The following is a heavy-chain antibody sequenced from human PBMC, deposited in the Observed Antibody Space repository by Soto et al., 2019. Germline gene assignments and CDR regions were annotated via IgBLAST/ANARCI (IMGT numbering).Heavy chain of an antibody. CDR3: AGGEASGRHFAP. J-gene: IGHJ5*02. D-gene: IGHD1-1*01. V-gene: IGHV3-11*01. CDR1: GFTFSDHY. Sequence: QVQLVESGGGLVMPGESLRLSCAASGFTFSDHYMSWIRQAPGKGLEWVSYISSSGNSMYYADSVKGRFTVSRDNAENPLYLKMNGVRAEDTAVYYCAGGEASGRHFAPWGGGTLVGVSS. CDR2: ISSSGNSM.